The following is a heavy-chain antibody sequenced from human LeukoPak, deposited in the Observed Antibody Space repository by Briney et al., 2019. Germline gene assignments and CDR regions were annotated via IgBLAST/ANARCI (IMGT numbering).Heavy chain of an antibody. CDR3: ARGTHNDAYSGSP. CDR2: IYYSWST. D-gene: IGHD1-26*01. V-gene: IGHV4-59*08. Sequence: SGTLSVTCNVSGGSISSYYWSWIRQPPGKGLEWIGYIYYSWSTNYNPCLKSRVTISVDTSKNQFSLKLSSVTAADTAVYYCARGTHNDAYSGSPWGQGTLVTVSS. CDR1: GGSISSYY. J-gene: IGHJ5*02.